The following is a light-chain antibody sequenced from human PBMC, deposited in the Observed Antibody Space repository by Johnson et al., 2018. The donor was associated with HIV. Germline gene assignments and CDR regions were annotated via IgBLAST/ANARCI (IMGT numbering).Light chain of an antibody. J-gene: IGLJ1*01. CDR3: GPWDISLSAMG. V-gene: IGLV1-51*01. CDR1: SSNIGNNY. CDR2: DNN. Sequence: QSVLTQPPSVSAAPGQKVTISCSGSSSNIGNNYVSWYQQLPGTAAKLLIYDNNKRPSGSPDRFSGSKSGTSATLGITGLQTGDEAAYYCGPWDISLSAMGLGTGTKVTVL.